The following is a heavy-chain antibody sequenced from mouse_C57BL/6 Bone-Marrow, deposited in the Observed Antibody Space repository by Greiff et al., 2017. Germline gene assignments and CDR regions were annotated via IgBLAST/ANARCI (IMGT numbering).Heavy chain of an antibody. V-gene: IGHV5-12*01. J-gene: IGHJ4*01. CDR1: GFTFSDYY. D-gene: IGHD2-3*01. CDR3: ARRGGYYSYYAMDY. CDR2: ISNGGGST. Sequence: EVKLMESGGGLVQPGGSLKLSCAASGFTFSDYYMYWVRQTPEKRLEWVAYISNGGGSTYYPDTVKGRFTISRDNAKNTLYLQMSRLKSEDTAMYYCARRGGYYSYYAMDYWGQGTSVTVSS.